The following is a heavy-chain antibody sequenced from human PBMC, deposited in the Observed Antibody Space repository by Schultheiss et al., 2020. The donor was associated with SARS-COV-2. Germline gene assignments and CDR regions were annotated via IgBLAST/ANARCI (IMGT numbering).Heavy chain of an antibody. D-gene: IGHD5-12*01. V-gene: IGHV3-23*01. CDR2: ISGSGGST. J-gene: IGHJ6*02. CDR1: GFTFSSYA. CDR3: ARGGYSGYPRIYYYYYYGMDV. Sequence: GGSLRLSCAASGFTFSSYAMSWVRQAPGKGLEWVSAISGSGGSTYYADSVKGRFTISRDNAKNSLYLQMNSLRAEDTAVYYCARGGYSGYPRIYYYYYYGMDVWGQGTTVTVSS.